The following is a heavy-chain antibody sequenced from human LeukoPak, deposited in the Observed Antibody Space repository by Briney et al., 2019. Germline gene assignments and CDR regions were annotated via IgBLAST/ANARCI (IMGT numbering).Heavy chain of an antibody. V-gene: IGHV1-2*02. CDR1: GYTFTGYY. CDR3: AREILRFPNWFDP. CDR2: INPNSGGT. J-gene: IGHJ5*02. D-gene: IGHD3-3*01. Sequence: GASVKVSCKASGYTFTGYYMHWVRQAPGQGLEWMGWINPNSGGTNYAQKFQGRVTMTRDTSISTAYMELSRLRSDDTAVYYCAREILRFPNWFDPWGQGTLVTVSS.